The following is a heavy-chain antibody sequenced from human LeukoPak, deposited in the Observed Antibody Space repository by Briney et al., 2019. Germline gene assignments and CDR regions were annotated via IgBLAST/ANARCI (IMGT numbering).Heavy chain of an antibody. V-gene: IGHV3-7*01. CDR2: IKQDGSEK. Sequence: QPGGSLRLSCAASGFTFSSYWMSWVRQAPGKGLEWVANIKQDGSEKYYVDSVKGRFTISRDNAKNSLYLQMKSLRAEDTAVYYCARVKVDYDYVWGSYRDSYYFDYWGQGTLVTVSS. J-gene: IGHJ4*02. CDR1: GFTFSSYW. CDR3: ARVKVDYDYVWGSYRDSYYFDY. D-gene: IGHD3-16*02.